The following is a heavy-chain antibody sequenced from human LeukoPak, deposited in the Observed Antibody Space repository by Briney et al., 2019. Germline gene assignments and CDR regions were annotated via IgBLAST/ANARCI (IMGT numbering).Heavy chain of an antibody. J-gene: IGHJ3*02. V-gene: IGHV4-39*01. D-gene: IGHD6-13*01. Sequence: SETLSLTCTVSGGSISSSSYYWGWIRQPPGKGLEWIGSIYYSGSTYYNPSLKSRLTISVDTSKNQFSLKLRSVTAADTAVYYCARVLWQQLARGAFDIWGQGTMVTVSS. CDR1: GGSISSSSYY. CDR2: IYYSGST. CDR3: ARVLWQQLARGAFDI.